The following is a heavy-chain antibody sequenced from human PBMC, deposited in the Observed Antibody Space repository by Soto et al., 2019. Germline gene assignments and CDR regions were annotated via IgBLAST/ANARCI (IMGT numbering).Heavy chain of an antibody. J-gene: IGHJ6*02. V-gene: IGHV1-69*13. CDR1: GGTFSSYA. CDR3: ARGLADYDFWSGTYGMDV. CDR2: IIPIFGTA. Sequence: SVKASCKASGGTFSSYAISWVQQAPGQGLEWMGGIIPIFGTANYAQKFQGRVTITADESTSTAYMELSSLRSEDTAVYYCARGLADYDFWSGTYGMDVWGQGTTVTVSS. D-gene: IGHD3-3*01.